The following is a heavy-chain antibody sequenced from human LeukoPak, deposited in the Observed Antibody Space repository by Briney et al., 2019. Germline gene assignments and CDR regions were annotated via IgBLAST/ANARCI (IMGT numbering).Heavy chain of an antibody. CDR3: AKDLGLTIFGVVSTYAFDI. CDR2: ISGSGGST. CDR1: GFTFSSYA. Sequence: GGSLRLSCAASGFTFSSYAMSWVRQAPGKGLEWVSAISGSGGSTYYADSVKGRFTISRDNSKNTLYLQMNSLRAEDTAVYYCAKDLGLTIFGVVSTYAFDIWGQGTMVTVSS. D-gene: IGHD3-3*01. V-gene: IGHV3-23*01. J-gene: IGHJ3*02.